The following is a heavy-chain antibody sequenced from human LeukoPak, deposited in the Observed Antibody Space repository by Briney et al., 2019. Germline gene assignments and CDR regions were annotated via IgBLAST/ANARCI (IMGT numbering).Heavy chain of an antibody. J-gene: IGHJ4*02. D-gene: IGHD2-15*01. CDR1: GFTFSSNG. V-gene: IGHV3-23*01. Sequence: PGGSLRLSCAASGFTFSSNGMSWVRQAPGKGLEWVSGISGGGGSTYYADSVKGRFTISRDNSKNTLYLQMNTLRAEDTAVYYCAKSRIPAPAGDADYWGQGTLVTVSS. CDR3: AKSRIPAPAGDADY. CDR2: ISGGGGST.